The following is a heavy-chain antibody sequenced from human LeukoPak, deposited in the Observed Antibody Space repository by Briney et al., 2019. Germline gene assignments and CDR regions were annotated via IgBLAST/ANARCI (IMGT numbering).Heavy chain of an antibody. CDR1: GFTFSSYS. Sequence: GGSLRLSCAASGFTFSSYSMNWVRQAPGKGLEWVSSISSSSSYIYYADSVKGRFTISRDNAKNSLYLQMNSLRAEDTAVYYCARSRNSYGLLGPDAFDIWGQGTMVTVSS. V-gene: IGHV3-21*01. CDR2: ISSSSSYI. CDR3: ARSRNSYGLLGPDAFDI. D-gene: IGHD5-18*01. J-gene: IGHJ3*02.